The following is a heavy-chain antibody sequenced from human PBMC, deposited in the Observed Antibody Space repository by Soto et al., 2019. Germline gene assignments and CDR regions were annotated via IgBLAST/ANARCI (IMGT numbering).Heavy chain of an antibody. J-gene: IGHJ4*02. CDR3: ATGLPSRRFLEWLLWSYDY. V-gene: IGHV1-24*01. CDR1: GYTLTELS. CDR2: FDPEDGET. D-gene: IGHD3-3*01. Sequence: ASVKVSCKVSGYTLTELSMHWVRQAPGKGLEWMGGFDPEDGETIYAQKFQGRVTMTEDTSTDTAYMELSSLRSEDTAVYYCATGLPSRRFLEWLLWSYDYWGLGTLVTVSS.